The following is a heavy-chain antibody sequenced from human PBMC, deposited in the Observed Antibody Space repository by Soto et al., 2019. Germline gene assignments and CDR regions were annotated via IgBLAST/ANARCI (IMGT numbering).Heavy chain of an antibody. CDR3: GRCTSTSCHLGSDY. CDR2: ISHDGINK. J-gene: IGHJ4*02. D-gene: IGHD2-2*01. Sequence: GGSLRLSCAASGFTFSSYAMNWVRQAPGKGLEWVALISHDGINKYYADSMRGRFTISRDSSTNTLYLQMNSLRAADTAVYYCGRCTSTSCHLGSDYWGQGTLVTVSS. CDR1: GFTFSSYA. V-gene: IGHV3-30-3*01.